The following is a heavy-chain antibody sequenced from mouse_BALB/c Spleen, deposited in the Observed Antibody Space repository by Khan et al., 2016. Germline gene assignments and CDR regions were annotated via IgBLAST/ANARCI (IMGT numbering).Heavy chain of an antibody. CDR3: ASVYYGYDRAWFAY. D-gene: IGHD2-2*01. V-gene: IGHV2-6-4*01. CDR1: GFSLSRYS. CDR2: IWGGGTT. Sequence: QVQLKESGPGLVAPSQSLSITCTVSGFSLSRYSVHWVRQPPGKGLEWLGMIWGGGTTDFNSALKSRLSISKDNSKSQVFLKMNSLQTDDTAMYYCASVYYGYDRAWFAYWGQGTLVTVSA. J-gene: IGHJ3*01.